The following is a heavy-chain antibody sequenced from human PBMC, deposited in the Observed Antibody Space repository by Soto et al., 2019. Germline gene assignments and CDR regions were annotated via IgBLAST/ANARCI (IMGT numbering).Heavy chain of an antibody. V-gene: IGHV1-24*01. Sequence: GASVKVSCKVSGYTLTELSMHRVRQAPGKGLEWKGGFDPEDGETIYAQKFQGRVTMTEDTSTDTAYMELSSLRSEDTAVYYCATADGGSSGWLSWFDPWGQGTLVAVSS. CDR3: ATADGGSSGWLSWFDP. J-gene: IGHJ5*02. D-gene: IGHD6-19*01. CDR1: GYTLTELS. CDR2: FDPEDGET.